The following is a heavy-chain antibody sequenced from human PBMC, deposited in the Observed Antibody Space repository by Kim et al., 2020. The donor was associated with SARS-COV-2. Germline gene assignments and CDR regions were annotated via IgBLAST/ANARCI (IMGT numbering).Heavy chain of an antibody. CDR2: ISWNSGSI. D-gene: IGHD3-10*01. V-gene: IGHV3-9*01. J-gene: IGHJ6*02. Sequence: GGSLRLSCAASGFTFDDYAMHWVRQAPGKGLEWVSGISWNSGSIGYADSVKGRFTISRDNAKNSLYLQMNSLRAEDTALYYCAKDGVTLGRSMDVWGQGTTVTGSS. CDR3: AKDGVTLGRSMDV. CDR1: GFTFDDYA.